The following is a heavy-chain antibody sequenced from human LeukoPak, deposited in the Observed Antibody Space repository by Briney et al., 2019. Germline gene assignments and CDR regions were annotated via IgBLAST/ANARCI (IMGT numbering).Heavy chain of an antibody. V-gene: IGHV4-34*01. CDR1: GGSFSGYY. CDR2: IYYTGNT. D-gene: IGHD6-13*01. CDR3: ARDSAAAAKKRLDKYFDY. J-gene: IGHJ4*02. Sequence: SETLSLTCAVYGGSFSGYYWSWIRQPPGKGLEWIGSIYYTGNTYYNPSLKSRVTISVDTSKNQFSLKLSSVTAADTAVYYCARDSAAAAKKRLDKYFDYWGQGTLVTVSS.